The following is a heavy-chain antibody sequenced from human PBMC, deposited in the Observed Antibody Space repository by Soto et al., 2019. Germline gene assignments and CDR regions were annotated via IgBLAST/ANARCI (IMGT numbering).Heavy chain of an antibody. CDR1: GGTFSRDA. V-gene: IGHV1-69*01. CDR2: IIPMFGTA. CDR3: ARGVVVVAASQLGWFDP. J-gene: IGHJ5*02. Sequence: QVQLVQSGAEVKKPGSSVKVSCKASGGTFSRDAISWVRQAPGHGLEWMGGIIPMFGTAKYVQKLQGRLTITADESTTTAYMELRSLRADDTAVYYWARGVVVVAASQLGWFDPWGQGTLVTVSS. D-gene: IGHD2-15*01.